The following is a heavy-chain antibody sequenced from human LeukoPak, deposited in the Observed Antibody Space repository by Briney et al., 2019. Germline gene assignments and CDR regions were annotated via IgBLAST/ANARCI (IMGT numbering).Heavy chain of an antibody. D-gene: IGHD5-18*01. CDR1: GCSISSSSYY. Sequence: SETLSLTCPVSGCSISSSSYYWGWLRQPPGKGLEWIGSIYYSGSTYYTPSLKSRFTISVDTSKNQFSLKLSSVTAADTAVDYCITNSYGLIFDYWGQGTLVTVSS. CDR2: IYYSGST. V-gene: IGHV4-39*01. J-gene: IGHJ4*02. CDR3: ITNSYGLIFDY.